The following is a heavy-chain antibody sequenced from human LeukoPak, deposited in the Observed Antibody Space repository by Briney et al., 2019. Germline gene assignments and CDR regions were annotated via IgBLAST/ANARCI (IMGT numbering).Heavy chain of an antibody. CDR1: GFTFSSYW. J-gene: IGHJ4*02. CDR3: ARSLAAAGTGLDY. D-gene: IGHD6-13*01. Sequence: GGSLCLSCAVSGFTFSSYWMHWFRQAPGKGLVWVSRINSDGSSTSYADSVKGRFTISRDNAKNTLYLQMNSLRAEDTAVYYCARSLAAAGTGLDYWGQGTLVTVSS. CDR2: INSDGSST. V-gene: IGHV3-74*01.